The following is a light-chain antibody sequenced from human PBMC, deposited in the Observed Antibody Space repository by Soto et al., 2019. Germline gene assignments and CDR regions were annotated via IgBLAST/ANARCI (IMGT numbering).Light chain of an antibody. CDR1: QSVSSSY. Sequence: IVRTQSPATLSVSPGERAPLSCRASQSVSSSYLAWYQQKPGQAPRLLIYGASSRATGIPDRFSGSGSGTDFTLTISRLEPEDFAVYYCQQYGSSPPITFGQGTRLEIK. J-gene: IGKJ5*01. V-gene: IGKV3-20*01. CDR3: QQYGSSPPIT. CDR2: GAS.